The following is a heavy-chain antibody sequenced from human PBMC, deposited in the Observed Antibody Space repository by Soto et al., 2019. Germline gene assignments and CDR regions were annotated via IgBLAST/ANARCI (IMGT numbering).Heavy chain of an antibody. CDR1: GYTFTSYG. CDR3: ARPYDSSGYYYAYDY. J-gene: IGHJ4*02. CDR2: ISAYKGNT. Sequence: QVQLVQSGGEVKKPGASVKVSCKTSGYTFTSYGIIWVRQAPGQGLEWMGWISAYKGNTNYAQKLQGRVTMTTDTSTSTAYMELRSLRSDDTAVYYCARPYDSSGYYYAYDYWGQGTLVTVSS. D-gene: IGHD3-22*01. V-gene: IGHV1-18*01.